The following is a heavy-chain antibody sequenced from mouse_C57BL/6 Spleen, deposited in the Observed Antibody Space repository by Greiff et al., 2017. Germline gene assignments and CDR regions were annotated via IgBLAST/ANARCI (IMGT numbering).Heavy chain of an antibody. CDR3: ARDGDYCGSQVVPCYFDY. Sequence: DVKLVESGGGLVKPGGSLKLSCAASGFTFSSYAMSWVRQTPEKRLEWVATISDGGSYTYYPDNVKGRFTISRDNAKNNLYLQMSHLKSEDTAMYYCARDGDYCGSQVVPCYFDYWGRGTTLTVSS. J-gene: IGHJ2*01. D-gene: IGHD1-1*01. CDR2: ISDGGSYT. CDR1: GFTFSSYA. V-gene: IGHV5-4*01.